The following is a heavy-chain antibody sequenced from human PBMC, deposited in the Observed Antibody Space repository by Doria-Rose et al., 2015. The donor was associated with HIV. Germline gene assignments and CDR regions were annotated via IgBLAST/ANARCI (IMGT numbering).Heavy chain of an antibody. Sequence: QVQLVESGPGLVKPSETLSLTCSVSGGSISHYYWSWIRQPPGKGLEYIGDIFYTGSTNYSPCLKSRVSISIDTSKNKFSLRLSSVTAADTAVYYCARVLSGTCNYWGQGTLVTVSS. V-gene: IGHV4-59*01. D-gene: IGHD1-26*01. CDR2: IFYTGST. CDR3: ARVLSGTCNY. CDR1: GGSISHYY. J-gene: IGHJ4*02.